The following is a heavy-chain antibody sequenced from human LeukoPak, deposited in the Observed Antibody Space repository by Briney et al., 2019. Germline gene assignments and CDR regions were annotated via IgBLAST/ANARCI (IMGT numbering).Heavy chain of an antibody. CDR3: ARVDGRYCSSTSCYAWDH. Sequence: ASVKVSCKASGYTFTNHGINWVRQAPGRGLEWMGWICAYNGNTNYAQKVQGRVTMTADTSTSTAYMELRSLRSDDTAVYYCARVDGRYCSSTSCYAWDHWGQGTLVTVSS. J-gene: IGHJ4*02. V-gene: IGHV1-18*01. CDR1: GYTFTNHG. D-gene: IGHD2-2*01. CDR2: ICAYNGNT.